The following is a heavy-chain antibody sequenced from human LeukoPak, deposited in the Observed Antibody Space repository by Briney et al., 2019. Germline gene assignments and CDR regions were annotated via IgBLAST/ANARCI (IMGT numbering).Heavy chain of an antibody. CDR3: ARAPVAVVTAIVY. V-gene: IGHV1-18*01. CDR2: ISAYNGNT. D-gene: IGHD2-21*02. Sequence: ASVNVSCKTSGYTFTNYAIHWVRQAPGQGLEWMGWISAYNGNTNYAQKLQGRVTMTTDTSTSTAYMELRSLRSDDTAVYYCARAPVAVVTAIVYWGQGTLVTVSS. J-gene: IGHJ4*02. CDR1: GYTFTNYA.